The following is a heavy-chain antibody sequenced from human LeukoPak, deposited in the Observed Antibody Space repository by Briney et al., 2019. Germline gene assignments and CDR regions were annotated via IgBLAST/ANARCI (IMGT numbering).Heavy chain of an antibody. CDR3: AKGSSSGWSKFDY. CDR2: ICGNGGGT. V-gene: IGHV3-23*01. CDR1: AFTFTRFA. J-gene: IGHJ4*02. D-gene: IGHD6-19*01. Sequence: PAGSLRLSCAASAFTFTRFAMTWVRQAPGKGLEWVSPICGNGGGTFTAHSVKGRFTLSRDNSKNTLYLQMNSLRADDTAVYYCAKGSSSGWSKFDYWGQGTLVTVSS.